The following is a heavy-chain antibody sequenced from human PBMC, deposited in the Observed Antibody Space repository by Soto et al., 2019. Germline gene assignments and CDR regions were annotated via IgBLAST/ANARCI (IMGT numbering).Heavy chain of an antibody. CDR3: ARDPPGIAASGAGG. Sequence: GGSLRLSCAASGFTVSNNYMRWVRQAPGKGLEWVSLIYSGGNTHYADSVKGRFTISRDNSKNTLFLQMNSLRAEDTAVYYCARDPPGIAASGAGGWGQGTLVTVSS. CDR2: IYSGGNT. J-gene: IGHJ4*02. D-gene: IGHD6-13*01. V-gene: IGHV3-53*01. CDR1: GFTVSNNY.